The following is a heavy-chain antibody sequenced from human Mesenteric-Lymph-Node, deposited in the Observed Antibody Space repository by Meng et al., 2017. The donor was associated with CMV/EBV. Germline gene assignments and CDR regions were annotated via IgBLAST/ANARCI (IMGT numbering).Heavy chain of an antibody. D-gene: IGHD3-22*01. Sequence: GGSLRLSCAASGFTVSSNYMSWVRQAPGKGLEWVSTIYTGGTTYYADSVKGRFTISRDNSKNTLYLQMNTLRAEDTAVYYCARGGYDSSGYYLVYWGQGTLVTVSS. CDR2: IYTGGTT. CDR3: ARGGYDSSGYYLVY. J-gene: IGHJ4*02. CDR1: GFTVSSNY. V-gene: IGHV3-53*01.